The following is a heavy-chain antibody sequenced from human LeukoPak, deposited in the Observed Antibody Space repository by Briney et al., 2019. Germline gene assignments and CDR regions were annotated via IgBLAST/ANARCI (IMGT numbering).Heavy chain of an antibody. D-gene: IGHD5-12*01. Sequence: ASVKVSCKASGYTFTGYYIHWVRQAPGQGLEWMGWINSNSGGPTYAQNFQGRVTMTRDTSISTAYMELSRLTSDDTAVYYCARAEDIVATISLGDAFDIWGQGTMVTVSS. CDR3: ARAEDIVATISLGDAFDI. J-gene: IGHJ3*02. V-gene: IGHV1-2*02. CDR1: GYTFTGYY. CDR2: INSNSGGP.